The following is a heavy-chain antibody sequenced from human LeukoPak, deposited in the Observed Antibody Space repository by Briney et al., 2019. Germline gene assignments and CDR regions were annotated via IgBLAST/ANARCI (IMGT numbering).Heavy chain of an antibody. Sequence: PGGSLRLSCAASGFTVSNNHMSWVRQAPGKGLEWVSVIYSGGSTYYADSVKGRFTISRDNSKNTLYLQMNSLRAEDTAVYYCARDPMVRGVITLRPFDYWGQGTLVTVSS. CDR3: ARDPMVRGVITLRPFDY. J-gene: IGHJ4*02. CDR2: IYSGGST. CDR1: GFTVSNNH. V-gene: IGHV3-53*01. D-gene: IGHD3-10*01.